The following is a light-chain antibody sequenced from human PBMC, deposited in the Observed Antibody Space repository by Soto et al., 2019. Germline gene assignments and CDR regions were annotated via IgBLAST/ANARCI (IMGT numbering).Light chain of an antibody. CDR2: SDN. CDR1: TSNIASNA. V-gene: IGLV1-44*01. J-gene: IGLJ1*01. CDR3: ATWADSLKTYV. Sequence: QSVLTQPPSASGTPGQRVTISCSGSTSNIASNAINWFQQLPGTAPKLLIYSDNHRPSVVPDRFSGSKSGTSASLAISGLQSEDEADYYCATWADSLKTYVFGTGTKLTVL.